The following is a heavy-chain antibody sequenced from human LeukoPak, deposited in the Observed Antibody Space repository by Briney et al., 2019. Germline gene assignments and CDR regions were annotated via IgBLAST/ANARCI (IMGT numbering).Heavy chain of an antibody. D-gene: IGHD3-22*01. V-gene: IGHV3-23*01. CDR1: GCTFSSYA. CDR2: ISGSGGST. CDR3: AKESNYDSSGYYYS. Sequence: GGSLRLSCAASGCTFSSYAMSWVRQAPGKGLEWVSAISGSGGSTYYADSVKGRFTISRDNSKNTLYLQMNSVRAEDTAVYYCAKESNYDSSGYYYSWGQGTLVTVSS. J-gene: IGHJ4*02.